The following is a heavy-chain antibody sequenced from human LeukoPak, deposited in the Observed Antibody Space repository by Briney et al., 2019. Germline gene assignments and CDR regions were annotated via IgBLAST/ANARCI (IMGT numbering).Heavy chain of an antibody. Sequence: SETLSLTCTVSGDSISSCHWSWIRLPAGKGLEWIGHFYTTGNTNYNPSLKSRVTISVATSKNQFSLKLSSVTAADTAVYYCARSLGKGYYFDSGGQGTLVTVSS. CDR2: FYTTGNT. V-gene: IGHV4-4*07. CDR1: GDSISSCH. CDR3: ARSLGKGYYFDS. D-gene: IGHD4-23*01. J-gene: IGHJ4*02.